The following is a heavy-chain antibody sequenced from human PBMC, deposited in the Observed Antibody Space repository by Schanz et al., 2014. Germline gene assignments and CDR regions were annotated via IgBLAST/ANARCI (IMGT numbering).Heavy chain of an antibody. J-gene: IGHJ4*02. CDR3: ARGGSGSHYRLDY. Sequence: VQLVDSGGGLVKPGGSLRLSCTASGFTFSSYSMNWVRQAPGKGLEWVSYVSRSTPDIYYADSVKGRFTVSRDNAENALYLQMNSLRAEDTGLYFCARGGSGSHYRLDYWGQGTLVTVSS. CDR1: GFTFSSYS. V-gene: IGHV3-21*03. D-gene: IGHD1-26*01. CDR2: VSRSTPDI.